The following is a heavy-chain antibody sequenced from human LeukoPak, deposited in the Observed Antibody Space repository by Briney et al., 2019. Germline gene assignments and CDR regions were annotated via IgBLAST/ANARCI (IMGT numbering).Heavy chain of an antibody. CDR3: AKVMAGTVAFDI. J-gene: IGHJ3*02. CDR1: GYTFTSYG. CDR2: INPNSGGT. V-gene: IGHV1-2*02. Sequence: ASVKVSCKASGYTFTSYGISWVRQAPGQGLEWMGWINPNSGGTNYAQKFQGRVTMTRDTSISTAYMELSRLRSDDTAVYYCAKVMAGTVAFDIWGQGTMVTVSP. D-gene: IGHD6-19*01.